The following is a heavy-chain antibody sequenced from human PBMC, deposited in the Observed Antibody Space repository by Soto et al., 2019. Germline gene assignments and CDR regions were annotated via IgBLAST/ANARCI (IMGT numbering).Heavy chain of an antibody. Sequence: QLQLQESGSGLVKPSQTLSLTCAVSGGSLSSGGYSWAWIRQPPGKGLEWIGYIYHSGSTYYNPFLKRRVTMSVAKSKNQFSLRLTSVTAADTAVYYCARRISSFDPWGQGTLVSVSS. V-gene: IGHV4-30-2*01. CDR2: IYHSGST. CDR3: ARRISSFDP. CDR1: GGSLSSGGYS. J-gene: IGHJ5*02. D-gene: IGHD3-10*01.